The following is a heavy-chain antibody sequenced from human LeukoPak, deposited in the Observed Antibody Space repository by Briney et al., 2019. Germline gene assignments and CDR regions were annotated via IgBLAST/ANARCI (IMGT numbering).Heavy chain of an antibody. V-gene: IGHV4-38-2*01. CDR2: IYHSGST. D-gene: IGHD1-26*01. J-gene: IGHJ4*02. CDR3: ARRGSYYFSPDHLLLNAEFDY. Sequence: SETLSLTCAVSGYSISSGYYWGWIRQPPGKGLEWIGSIYHSGSTYYNPSLKSRVTISVDTSKNQFSLKLSSVTAADTAVYYCARRGSYYFSPDHLLLNAEFDYWGQGTLVTVSS. CDR1: GYSISSGYY.